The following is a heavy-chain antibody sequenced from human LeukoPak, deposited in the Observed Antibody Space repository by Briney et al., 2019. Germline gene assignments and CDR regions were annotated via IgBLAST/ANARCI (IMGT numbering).Heavy chain of an antibody. Sequence: PGGSLRLSCAASGFTFSSYNMNWVRQAPGKGLEWVSSISSTSSYIYYADSMKGRFTISRDNAKNSLYLQMNSLRVEDTAVYYCATATSLDYGDYFFHHWGQGTLVTVSS. CDR1: GFTFSSYN. J-gene: IGHJ1*01. D-gene: IGHD4-17*01. CDR3: ATATSLDYGDYFFHH. CDR2: ISSTSSYI. V-gene: IGHV3-21*01.